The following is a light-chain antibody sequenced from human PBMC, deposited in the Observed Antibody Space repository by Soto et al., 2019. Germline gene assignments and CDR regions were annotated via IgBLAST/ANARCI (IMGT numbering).Light chain of an antibody. V-gene: IGKV1-9*01. CDR3: QQLNSFPIT. J-gene: IGKJ5*01. CDR1: QGISSY. Sequence: IQLTQSPSSLSAYVGDRVTITCRASQGISSYLAWYQQKPGKAPKLLIYAASTLQSGVPSRFSGSGSGTYFTLTISSLQPEDFATYYCQQLNSFPITFGQGTRLEIK. CDR2: AAS.